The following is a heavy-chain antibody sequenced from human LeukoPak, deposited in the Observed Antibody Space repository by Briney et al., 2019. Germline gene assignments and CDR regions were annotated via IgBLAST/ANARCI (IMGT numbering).Heavy chain of an antibody. J-gene: IGHJ4*02. V-gene: IGHV4-59*01. CDR3: GAEGFDY. CDR1: GGSISSYY. Sequence: SETLSLTCTVSGGSISSYYWSWIRQPPGKGLEWIGYIYYSGSTNYNPSLKSRVTISVDTSKNQFSLKLSSVTAADTAVYYCGAEGFDYWGQGTLVTVSS. CDR2: IYYSGST.